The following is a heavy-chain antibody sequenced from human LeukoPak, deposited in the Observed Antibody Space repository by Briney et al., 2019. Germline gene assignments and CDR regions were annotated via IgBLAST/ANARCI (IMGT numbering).Heavy chain of an antibody. V-gene: IGHV3-23*01. J-gene: IGHJ4*02. Sequence: GSLRLSCAASGFTFSSYSMSWVRQAPGKGLEWVSLISGSGDNTYYADSVKGRFTISRDNSKNTLYLQMNSLRAEDTAVFYCAKEPRHCGGDCFSLLDYWGQGTLVTVSS. CDR2: ISGSGDNT. CDR1: GFTFSSYS. D-gene: IGHD2-21*02. CDR3: AKEPRHCGGDCFSLLDY.